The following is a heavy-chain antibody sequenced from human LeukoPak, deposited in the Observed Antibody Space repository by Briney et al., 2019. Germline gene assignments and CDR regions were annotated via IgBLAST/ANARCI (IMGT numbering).Heavy chain of an antibody. CDR2: ISYYGCNK. D-gene: IGHD3-10*01. CDR3: AKVGGSGSYYNFVDY. V-gene: IGHV3-30*18. Sequence: GRSLRLFCAASGFTFSRYGMQWVRQAPGKGLEWVAVISYYGCNKYYADPVKGRFTISRDNSKNTLYPQMNSLRAEDTAVYYCAKVGGSGSYYNFVDYWCRGSTVIVAS. J-gene: IGHJ4*02. CDR1: GFTFSRYG.